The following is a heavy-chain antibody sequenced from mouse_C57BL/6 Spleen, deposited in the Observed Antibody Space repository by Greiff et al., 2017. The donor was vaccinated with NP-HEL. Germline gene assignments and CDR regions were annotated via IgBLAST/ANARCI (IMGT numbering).Heavy chain of an antibody. Sequence: QVQLQQSGPELVKPGASVKISCKASGYAFSSSWMNWVKQRPGKGLEWIGRIYPGDGDTNYNGKFKGKATLTADKSSSTAYMQLSSLTSEDSAVYFCAIEAAFAYWGQGTLVTVSA. V-gene: IGHV1-82*01. CDR3: AIEAAFAY. CDR1: GYAFSSSW. J-gene: IGHJ3*01. CDR2: IYPGDGDT.